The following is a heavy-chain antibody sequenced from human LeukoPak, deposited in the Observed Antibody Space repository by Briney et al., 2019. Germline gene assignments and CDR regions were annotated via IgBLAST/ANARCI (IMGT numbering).Heavy chain of an antibody. V-gene: IGHV3-48*03. CDR2: VSSSGSTI. J-gene: IGHJ6*03. CDR3: ARQLGEIEYYYYYMDV. Sequence: PGGSLRLXCAASGFTFSSYEMNWVRQAPGKELEWVSYVSSSGSTIYYADSVKGRFTISRDNAKNSLYLQMNSLRAEDTAVYYCARQLGEIEYYYYYMDVWGKGTTVTVSS. D-gene: IGHD1-1*01. CDR1: GFTFSSYE.